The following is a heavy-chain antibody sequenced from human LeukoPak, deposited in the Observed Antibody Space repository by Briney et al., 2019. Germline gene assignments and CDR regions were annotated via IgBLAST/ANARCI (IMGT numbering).Heavy chain of an antibody. CDR1: GFTFSSYA. Sequence: GGSLRLSCAASGFTFSSYAMSWVRQAPGKGLEWVSAITGSGDYTNFADSVKGRLTISRDNSKNTLYLQMNSLRAEDTAVYYCAKLGHYDYVWGSPYWGQGTLVTVSS. V-gene: IGHV3-23*01. J-gene: IGHJ4*02. D-gene: IGHD3-16*01. CDR3: AKLGHYDYVWGSPY. CDR2: ITGSGDYT.